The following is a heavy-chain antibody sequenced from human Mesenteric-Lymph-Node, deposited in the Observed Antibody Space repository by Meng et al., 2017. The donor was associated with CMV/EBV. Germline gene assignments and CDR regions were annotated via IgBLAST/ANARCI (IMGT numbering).Heavy chain of an antibody. J-gene: IGHJ5*02. CDR2: IYYSGST. D-gene: IGHD2-15*01. CDR3: ARHNYCSGGNCYWFDP. CDR1: GSISNNKYY. V-gene: IGHV4-39*01. Sequence: GSISNNKYYWGWIRQPPGKGLEWIGSIYYSGSTYYNPSLKSRVTISVDTSKNQFSLKLNSVTAADTALYNCARHNYCSGGNCYWFDPWGQGTLVTVSS.